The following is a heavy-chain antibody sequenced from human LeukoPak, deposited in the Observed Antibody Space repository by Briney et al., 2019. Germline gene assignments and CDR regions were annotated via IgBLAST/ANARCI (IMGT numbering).Heavy chain of an antibody. V-gene: IGHV3-23*01. D-gene: IGHD6-13*01. CDR2: ISGSGAST. CDR1: GFAFSSYA. CDR3: AKEIEIPAAGRGAFDI. Sequence: GGSLRLSCAASGFAFSSYAMTWVCQAPGKGLEWVSGISGSGASTYYAGSVQGRFSISRDNSENTLYLQMNSLRAEDTALYYCAKEIEIPAAGRGAFDIWGQGTMVTVSS. J-gene: IGHJ3*02.